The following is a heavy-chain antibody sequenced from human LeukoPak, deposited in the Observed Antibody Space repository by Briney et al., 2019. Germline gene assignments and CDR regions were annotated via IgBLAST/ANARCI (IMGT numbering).Heavy chain of an antibody. CDR1: GVTLSSYA. CDR2: LKSDGSST. CDR3: AGNKYIGAAIDY. Sequence: GGSLRLSCTASGVTLSSYAMSWARQAPGKGLMWVSRLKSDGSSTGYAGSVKGRFTISRDYAKNTLYLQMNSLRVEDTAVYYCAGNKYIGAAIDYWGQGTLVTVSP. D-gene: IGHD3-16*01. J-gene: IGHJ4*02. V-gene: IGHV3-74*01.